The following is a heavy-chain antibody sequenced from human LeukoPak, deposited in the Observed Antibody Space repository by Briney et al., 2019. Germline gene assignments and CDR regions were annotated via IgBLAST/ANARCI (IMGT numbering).Heavy chain of an antibody. CDR1: GGTFSSYA. CDR2: INPNSGGT. CDR3: ARDEDGMDV. V-gene: IGHV1-2*02. Sequence: ASVKVSCKASGGTFSSYAISWVRQAPGQGLEWMGWINPNSGGTNYAQKFQGRVTVTRDTSISTAYMELNRLRSDDTAVYYCARDEDGMDVWGQGTTVTVSS. J-gene: IGHJ6*02.